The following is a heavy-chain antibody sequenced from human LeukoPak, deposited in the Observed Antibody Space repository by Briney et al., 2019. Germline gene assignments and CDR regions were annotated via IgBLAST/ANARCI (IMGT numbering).Heavy chain of an antibody. Sequence: PGGSLRLSCSAPGFTFSSYAMHWVRQAPGKGLEYVSVIISNGASTYYADSVKGRFTISRDNSKNTLYLQMSSLRVEDTAVYYCVRRQNCGGDCRTFDYWGQGTLVTVSS. V-gene: IGHV3-64D*09. CDR2: IISNGAST. D-gene: IGHD2-21*02. J-gene: IGHJ4*02. CDR3: VRRQNCGGDCRTFDY. CDR1: GFTFSSYA.